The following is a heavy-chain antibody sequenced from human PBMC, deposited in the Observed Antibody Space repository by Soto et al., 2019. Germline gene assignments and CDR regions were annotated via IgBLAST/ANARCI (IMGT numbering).Heavy chain of an antibody. Sequence: GGSLRLSCAASGFTFSSYAMHWVRQAPGKGLEWVAVISYDGSNKYYADSVKGRFTISRDNSKNTLYLQMNGLRAEDTAVYYCAYCIAAAPIYYYYMDVWGKGTTVTVSS. D-gene: IGHD6-13*01. J-gene: IGHJ6*03. CDR2: ISYDGSNK. CDR1: GFTFSSYA. CDR3: AYCIAAAPIYYYYMDV. V-gene: IGHV3-30*04.